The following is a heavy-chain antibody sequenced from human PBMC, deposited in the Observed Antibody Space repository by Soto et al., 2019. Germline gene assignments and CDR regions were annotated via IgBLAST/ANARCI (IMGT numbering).Heavy chain of an antibody. Sequence: QVQLQESGPGLVKPSKTLSLPGTVSVGSISSGDYSWGWIRQPPGKGREWIGYIYYIGSTYYNPSLKSRVTISVDTSKNQFSLKLSSVTAADTAVYYCARDEDSSSWYGRYWGQGTLVTVSS. J-gene: IGHJ4*02. CDR2: IYYIGST. CDR1: VGSISSGDYS. V-gene: IGHV4-30-4*01. D-gene: IGHD6-13*01. CDR3: ARDEDSSSWYGRY.